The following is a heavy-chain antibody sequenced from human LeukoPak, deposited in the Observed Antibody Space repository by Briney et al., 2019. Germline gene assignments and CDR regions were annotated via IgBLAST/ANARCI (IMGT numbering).Heavy chain of an antibody. CDR2: INVTAGST. Sequence: GASVNVSCKASGYTFITYYMHWVRQAPGQELEWMGMINVTAGSTTYSQKCQGRVILTRDTSTSTIYMEVTSLTSEDTAVYYCARVQVDSSGWYHFCYCGQGTQVTVSS. V-gene: IGHV1-46*01. CDR1: GYTFITYY. J-gene: IGHJ4*02. D-gene: IGHD6-19*01. CDR3: ARVQVDSSGWYHFCY.